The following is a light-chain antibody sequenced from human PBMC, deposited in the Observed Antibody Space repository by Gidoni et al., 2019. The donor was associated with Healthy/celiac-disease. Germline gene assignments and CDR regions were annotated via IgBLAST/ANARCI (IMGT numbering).Light chain of an antibody. V-gene: IGKV3-11*01. J-gene: IGKJ5*01. CDR3: QQRSNWPPIT. CDR1: QSVSSY. CDR2: DAS. Sequence: EIVLTQSPATLSLSPGERATLSCRASQSVSSYLAWYQQKPGQAPRLLLYDASNRATGIPARFSGSRSGTDFTLTISSLEAEDFAVYYCQQRSNWPPITFGQGTRLEIK.